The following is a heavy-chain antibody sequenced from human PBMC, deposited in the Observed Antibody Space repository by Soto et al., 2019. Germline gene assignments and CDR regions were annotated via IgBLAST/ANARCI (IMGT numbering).Heavy chain of an antibody. CDR2: ISGSGDST. Sequence: EVQLLESGGGLVQPGGSLRLSCAASAFTFSSYAMSWVRQAPGKGLEWVSAISGSGDSTYYADSVKGRFPISRDNSKNTLYLQMSSLRAEDTAVYYCAKTTVYDFWSGYQTGGFSWFVMDVWGQGTTVTVSS. CDR3: AKTTVYDFWSGYQTGGFSWFVMDV. V-gene: IGHV3-23*01. J-gene: IGHJ6*02. D-gene: IGHD3-3*01. CDR1: AFTFSSYA.